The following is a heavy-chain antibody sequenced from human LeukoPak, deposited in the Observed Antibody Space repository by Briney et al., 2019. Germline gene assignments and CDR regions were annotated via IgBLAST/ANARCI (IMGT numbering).Heavy chain of an antibody. Sequence: SETLSLTCTVSGDSISRSTYHWAWIRQPPGKGLEWIGSVYYGRSPYFNPSLESRATISVDTSKNHFSLKMSSVTAADTAVHYCARSSGTGTFSYWGQGTLVTVSS. CDR2: VYYGRSP. J-gene: IGHJ4*02. V-gene: IGHV4-39*02. D-gene: IGHD6-25*01. CDR3: ARSSGTGTFSY. CDR1: GDSISRSTYH.